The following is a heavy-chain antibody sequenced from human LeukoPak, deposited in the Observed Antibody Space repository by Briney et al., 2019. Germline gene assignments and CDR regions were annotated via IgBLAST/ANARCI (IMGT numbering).Heavy chain of an antibody. CDR2: MNPNSGNT. V-gene: IGHV1-8*02. J-gene: IGHJ4*02. CDR1: GYTFTTYE. CDR3: ARGASRSFDY. Sequence: RASVKVSCKASGYTFTTYEIHWVRQAPGQGLEWMGWMNPNSGNTAYVQKFQGRVTMTRTTSINTAYMELSGLRSADTAVYYCARGASRSFDYWGQGTLVTVSS.